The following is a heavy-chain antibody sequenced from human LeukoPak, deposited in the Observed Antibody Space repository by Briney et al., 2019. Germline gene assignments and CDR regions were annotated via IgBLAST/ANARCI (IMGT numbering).Heavy chain of an antibody. J-gene: IGHJ4*02. CDR3: ARVVQDYDSSGYYAHDY. V-gene: IGHV4-59*01. CDR1: GGSISSYY. Sequence: SETLSLTCTIPGGSISSYYWSWIRQPPGKGLEWIGYSYYSGSTNYNPSLKNRVTISVDTSKNQFSLKLSSVIAADTAVYYCARVVQDYDSSGYYAHDYWGQGTLVTVSS. CDR2: SYYSGST. D-gene: IGHD3-22*01.